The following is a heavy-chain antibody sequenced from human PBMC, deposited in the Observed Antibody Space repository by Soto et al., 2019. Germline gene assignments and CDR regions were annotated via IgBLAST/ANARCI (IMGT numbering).Heavy chain of an antibody. D-gene: IGHD6-19*01. J-gene: IGHJ6*02. CDR3: ARDGQGLAPYALDV. CDR1: GFTFSGHA. V-gene: IGHV3-33*01. Sequence: QVQLVESGGGVAQPGRSLRLSCTVSGFTFSGHAMHWVRQAPGKGLEWVTQIWYDGSNKYYAESVKGRLTISRDNSKNTLYLQMNSLRVEDTAVYYCARDGQGLAPYALDVWGQGTSVTFSS. CDR2: IWYDGSNK.